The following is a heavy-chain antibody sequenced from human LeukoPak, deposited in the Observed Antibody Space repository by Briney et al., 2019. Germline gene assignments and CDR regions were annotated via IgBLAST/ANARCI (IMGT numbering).Heavy chain of an antibody. CDR3: ARDYYDRLPGI. CDR1: GYTFTSYG. V-gene: IGHV1-18*01. Sequence: ASVKVSCKASGYTFTSYGISWVRQAPGQGLEWMGWISGYNGNTIYAQNFQGRVTMTTDTSATTAYMELRSLRSDDTPVYYCARDYYDRLPGIWGQGTMVTVSS. D-gene: IGHD3-22*01. J-gene: IGHJ3*02. CDR2: ISGYNGNT.